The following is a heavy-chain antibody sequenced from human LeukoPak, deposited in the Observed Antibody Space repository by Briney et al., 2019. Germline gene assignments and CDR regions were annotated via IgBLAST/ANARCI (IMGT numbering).Heavy chain of an antibody. J-gene: IGHJ3*02. D-gene: IGHD6-13*01. CDR1: GGSISSYY. V-gene: IGHV4-59*08. CDR2: IYYSGST. CDR3: ARRMAAAGNGAFDI. Sequence: SETLSLTCTVSGGSISSYYRSWIRQPPGKGLEWIGYIYYSGSTNYNPSLKSRVTISVDTSKNQFSLKLSSVTAADTAVYYCARRMAAAGNGAFDIWGQGTMVTVSS.